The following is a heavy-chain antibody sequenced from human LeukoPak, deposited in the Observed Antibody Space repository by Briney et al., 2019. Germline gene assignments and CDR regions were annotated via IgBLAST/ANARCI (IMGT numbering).Heavy chain of an antibody. CDR3: AREWATTVTSRNAFDI. CDR2: IYYSGST. J-gene: IGHJ3*02. V-gene: IGHV4-31*03. Sequence: SETLSLTCTVSGGSISSGGYYWSWIRQHPGKGLEWIGYIYYSGSTYYNPSLKSRVTISVDTSKNQFSLKLSSVTAADTAVYYCAREWATTVTSRNAFDIRGQGTMVTVSS. D-gene: IGHD4-17*01. CDR1: GGSISSGGYY.